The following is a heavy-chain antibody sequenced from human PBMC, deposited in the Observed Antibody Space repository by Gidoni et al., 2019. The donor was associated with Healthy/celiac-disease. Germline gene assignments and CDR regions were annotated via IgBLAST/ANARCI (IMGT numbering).Heavy chain of an antibody. V-gene: IGHV3-21*01. CDR3: ARDSDSSGYYSSPYYFDY. Sequence: EVQLVESGGGLVKPGGSLRLSCAAFGFTFSSYSMNWVRQAPGKGLEWVSSISSSSSYIYYADSVKGRFTISRDNAKNSLYLQMNSLRAEDTAVYYCARDSDSSGYYSSPYYFDYWGQGTLVTVSS. CDR2: ISSSSSYI. J-gene: IGHJ4*02. CDR1: GFTFSSYS. D-gene: IGHD3-22*01.